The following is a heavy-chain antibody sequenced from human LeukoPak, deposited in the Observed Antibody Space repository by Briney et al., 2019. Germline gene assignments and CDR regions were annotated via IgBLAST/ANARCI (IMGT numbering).Heavy chain of an antibody. V-gene: IGHV1-18*01. CDR1: GYTFTSYG. D-gene: IGHD4-17*01. J-gene: IGHJ5*02. Sequence: GASVKVSCKASGYTFTSYGISWVRQAPGQGLEWMGWISAYNGNTNYAQKLQGRVTMTTDTSTSTAYMELRSLRSDDTAVYYCARDGLGGYGDYGRFDPWGQGTLVTVSS. CDR2: ISAYNGNT. CDR3: ARDGLGGYGDYGRFDP.